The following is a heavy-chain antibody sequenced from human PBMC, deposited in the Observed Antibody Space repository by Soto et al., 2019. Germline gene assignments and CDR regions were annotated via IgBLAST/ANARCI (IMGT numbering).Heavy chain of an antibody. V-gene: IGHV3-21*02. CDR2: ISSGSSDT. Sequence: EVQLVESGGGLVKPGESLRLSCEASGFTFSRDSMNWVRQVPGKGLEWVASISSGSSDTWYADSVKGRFIISRDNAQNSLFLQMTALRPVDTAMYYCARVAYWGPGTQVTVSS. CDR1: GFTFSRDS. J-gene: IGHJ4*02. CDR3: ARVAY.